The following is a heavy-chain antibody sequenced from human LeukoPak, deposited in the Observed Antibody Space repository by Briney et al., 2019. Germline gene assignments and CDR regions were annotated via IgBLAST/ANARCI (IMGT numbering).Heavy chain of an antibody. Sequence: SETLSLTCTVSGGSISSSSYYWGWIRQPPGMGPEWIGTIYHSGKTYYNPSLKSRVTISVDTSKIQFSLKLSSVTAADTAVYYCAKDGAVAGHFDYWGQGTLVTVSS. CDR1: GGSISSSSYY. D-gene: IGHD6-19*01. CDR2: IYHSGKT. CDR3: AKDGAVAGHFDY. J-gene: IGHJ4*02. V-gene: IGHV4-39*02.